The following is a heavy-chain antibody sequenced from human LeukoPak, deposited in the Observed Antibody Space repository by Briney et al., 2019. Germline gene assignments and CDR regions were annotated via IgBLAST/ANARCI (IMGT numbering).Heavy chain of an antibody. V-gene: IGHV1-69*05. CDR2: IIPIFGTT. J-gene: IGHJ4*02. D-gene: IGHD6-19*01. CDR1: GGTFSSYA. CDR3: ARNEWLDPADY. Sequence: SVKVSCKASGGTFSSYAISWVRQAPGQGLQWMGGIIPIFGTTNYAQKLQGRVTMTTDTSTSTAYMELRSLRSDDTAVYYCARNEWLDPADYWGQGTLVTVSS.